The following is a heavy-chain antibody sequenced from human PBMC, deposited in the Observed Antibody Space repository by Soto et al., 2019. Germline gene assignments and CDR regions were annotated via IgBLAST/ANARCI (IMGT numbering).Heavy chain of an antibody. J-gene: IGHJ6*02. CDR3: ARLPGPLVAVLYIYPLDGREAMSDVDV. Sequence: QMQLVESGGGVVQPGGSLRLSCAASGFTFNYYPMHWVRQAPGKGLEWVAVVSLDGSNKYYADSVKGRFTISKDNSKNTLYLQRNSLRREDTAVYYCARLPGPLVAVLYIYPLDGREAMSDVDVWGQGTTVTVSS. CDR1: GFTFNYYP. V-gene: IGHV3-30-3*01. D-gene: IGHD6-19*01. CDR2: VSLDGSNK.